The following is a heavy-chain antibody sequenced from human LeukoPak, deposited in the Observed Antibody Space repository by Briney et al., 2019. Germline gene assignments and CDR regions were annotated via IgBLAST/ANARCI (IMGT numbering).Heavy chain of an antibody. J-gene: IGHJ4*02. CDR1: GGSFSGCY. CDR2: INHSGST. V-gene: IGHV4-34*01. CDR3: ARGFRQQYFDY. D-gene: IGHD6-13*01. Sequence: SETLSLTCAVYGGSFSGCYWSWIRQPPGKGLEWIGEINHSGSTNYNPSLKSRVTISVDTSKNQFSLKLSSVTAADTAVYYCARGFRQQYFDYWGQGTLVTVSS.